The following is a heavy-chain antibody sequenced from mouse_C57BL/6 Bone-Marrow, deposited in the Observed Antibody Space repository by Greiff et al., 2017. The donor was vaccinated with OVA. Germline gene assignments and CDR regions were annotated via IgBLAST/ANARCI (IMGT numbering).Heavy chain of an antibody. CDR1: GYTFTSYW. Sequence: VQLQQPGAELVKPGASVKMSCKASGYTFTSYWITWVKQRPGQGLEWIGDIYPGSGSTNYNEKFKSKATLTVDTSSSTAYMPLSSLTSEDSAVYYCASGSVYYGNYLYYYAMDYWGQGTSVTVSS. J-gene: IGHJ4*01. CDR2: IYPGSGST. CDR3: ASGSVYYGNYLYYYAMDY. D-gene: IGHD2-1*01. V-gene: IGHV1-55*01.